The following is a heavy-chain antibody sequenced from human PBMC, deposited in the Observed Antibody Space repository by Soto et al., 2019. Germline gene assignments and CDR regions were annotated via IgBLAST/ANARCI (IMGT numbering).Heavy chain of an antibody. CDR2: LSRGDER. D-gene: IGHD3-16*01. Sequence: QVQLQESGPGLVKPSETLSLTCTVSGAPITTTKWWAWVRLPPGKGLEWIGELSRGDERSSNPSLEGRFTMSLDKSNIHCSLKLTSVTAADTAIYYCATQTISYTWGVWGRGTSVTVSS. CDR3: ATQTISYTWGV. J-gene: IGHJ6*02. V-gene: IGHV4-4*02. CDR1: GAPITTTKW.